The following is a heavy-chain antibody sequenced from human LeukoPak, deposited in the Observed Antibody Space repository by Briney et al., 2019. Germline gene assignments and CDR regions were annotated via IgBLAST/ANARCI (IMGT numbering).Heavy chain of an antibody. CDR3: ARDHGVVPAAISY. V-gene: IGHV1-2*02. D-gene: IGHD2-2*02. CDR1: GYTFTGYY. J-gene: IGHJ4*02. CDR2: INPNSGGT. Sequence: ASVKVSFTASGYTFTGYYMHWVRQAPGQGLEWMGWINPNSGGTNYAQKFQGRVTMTRDTSISTAYMELSRLRSDDTAVYYCARDHGVVPAAISYWGQGTLVTVSS.